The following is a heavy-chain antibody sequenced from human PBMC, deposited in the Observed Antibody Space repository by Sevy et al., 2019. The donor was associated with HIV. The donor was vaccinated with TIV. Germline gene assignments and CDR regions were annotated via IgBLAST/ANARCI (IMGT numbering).Heavy chain of an antibody. V-gene: IGHV3-48*04. CDR1: GFIFNSYT. CDR2: ISSSGSLI. J-gene: IGHJ4*02. D-gene: IGHD3-22*01. CDR3: AGGVVIGTTFDY. Sequence: GGSLRLSCAASGFIFNSYTMNWVRQAPGKGLEWVSYISSSGSLIYYADSVKGRFTISRDNAKNSLYLQMNSLGAEDTAVYYCAGGVVIGTTFDYWGQGTLVTVSS.